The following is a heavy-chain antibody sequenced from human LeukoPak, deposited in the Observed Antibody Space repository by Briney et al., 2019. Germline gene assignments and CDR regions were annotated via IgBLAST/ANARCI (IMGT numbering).Heavy chain of an antibody. V-gene: IGHV4-38-2*02. CDR1: DYSISSGYY. J-gene: IGHJ6*03. D-gene: IGHD2-8*01. CDR2: IYHSGST. Sequence: PSETLSLTCTVSDYSISSGYYWGWIRQPPGRGLEWIGSIYHSGSTFYNPSLKSRVTISVDTSKNQFSLKLNSVTAADTAVYYCARAYCTNGVSYFGYYYYMDVWGKGTTVTVSS. CDR3: ARAYCTNGVSYFGYYYYMDV.